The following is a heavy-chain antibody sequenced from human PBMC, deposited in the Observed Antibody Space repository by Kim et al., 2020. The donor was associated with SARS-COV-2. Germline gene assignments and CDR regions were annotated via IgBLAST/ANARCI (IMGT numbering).Heavy chain of an antibody. D-gene: IGHD6-19*01. Sequence: SVNGGITSSRDNSKNTLYLQMNSLRAEDTAVYYCARGGTKTAVASLFFDYWGQGTLVTVSS. CDR3: ARGGTKTAVASLFFDY. J-gene: IGHJ4*02. V-gene: IGHV3-64*04.